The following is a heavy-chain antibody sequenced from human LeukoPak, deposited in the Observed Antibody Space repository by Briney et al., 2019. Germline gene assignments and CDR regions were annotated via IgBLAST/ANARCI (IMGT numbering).Heavy chain of an antibody. CDR3: AGRSYSPDDRYFDL. V-gene: IGHV4-4*07. D-gene: IGHD1-26*01. CDR1: GGSISSYY. Sequence: SETLSLTCTVSGGSISSYYWSWIRQPAGKGLEWIGRIYTSGSTDYNPSLKSRVTISVDTSNNQFSLKLSSVTAADTAVYYCAGRSYSPDDRYFDLWGRGTLVTVSS. CDR2: IYTSGST. J-gene: IGHJ2*01.